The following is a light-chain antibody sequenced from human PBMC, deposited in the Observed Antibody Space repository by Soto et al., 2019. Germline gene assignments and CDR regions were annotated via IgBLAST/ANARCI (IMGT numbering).Light chain of an antibody. CDR1: QSLLHSNGYNY. CDR3: MQPLQSWT. V-gene: IGKV2-28*01. Sequence: DIVMTQSPLSLLVTPGEPASISCRSSQSLLHSNGYNYLDWYLQKPGKSPKLLIYLGSNRASGVPDRFSGSGSGTDFTLKISRVEAEDVGVYYCMQPLQSWTFGQGTKVDIK. CDR2: LGS. J-gene: IGKJ1*01.